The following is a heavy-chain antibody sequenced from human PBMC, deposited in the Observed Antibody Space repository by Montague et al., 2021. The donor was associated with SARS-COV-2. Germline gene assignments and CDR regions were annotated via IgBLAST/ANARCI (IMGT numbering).Heavy chain of an antibody. V-gene: IGHV4-39*01. D-gene: IGHD3-10*01. CDR1: GGSITRNYY. Sequence: SETLSLTCTVSGGSITRNYYWGWIRQPPGKGQEWVGNIYYSGTTFINPSLESRVTISVDASKNQFSLNLTSVTAANTAVYYCARPLVRGVPKALDIWGQGALVIVSS. CDR3: ARPLVRGVPKALDI. CDR2: IYYSGTT. J-gene: IGHJ3*02.